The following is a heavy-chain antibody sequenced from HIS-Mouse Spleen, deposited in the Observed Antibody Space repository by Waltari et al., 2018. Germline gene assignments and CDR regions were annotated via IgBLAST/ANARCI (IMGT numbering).Heavy chain of an antibody. D-gene: IGHD4-17*01. Sequence: QVQLVQSGAEVKKPGASVKVSCRASGYTFTGYDMHWVRQAPGQGLEWMGWINPNSGGTNYAQKFQGRVTMTRDTSISTAYMELSRLRSDDTAVYYCARQRTRDYVAFDIWGQGTMVTVSS. V-gene: IGHV1-2*02. J-gene: IGHJ3*02. CDR2: INPNSGGT. CDR3: ARQRTRDYVAFDI. CDR1: GYTFTGYD.